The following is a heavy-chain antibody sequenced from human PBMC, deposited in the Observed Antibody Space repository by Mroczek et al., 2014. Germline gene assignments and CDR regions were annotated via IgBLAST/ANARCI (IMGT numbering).Heavy chain of an antibody. J-gene: IGHJ6*03. CDR1: GGSISSGSYY. CDR3: ARDPYDFWSGYYIPNQDKHSGTVNYYMDV. CDR2: IYTSGST. V-gene: IGHV4-61*02. D-gene: IGHD3-3*01. Sequence: QVQLVESGPGLVKPSQTLSLTCTVSGGSISSGSYYWSWIRQPAGKGLEWIGRIYTSGSTNYNPSLKSRVTMSVDTSKNQFSLKLSSVTAADTAVYYCARDPYDFWSGYYIPNQDKHSGTVNYYMDVWGKGTHGHPSP.